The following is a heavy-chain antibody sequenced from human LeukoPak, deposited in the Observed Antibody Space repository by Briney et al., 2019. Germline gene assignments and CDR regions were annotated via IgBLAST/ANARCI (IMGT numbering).Heavy chain of an antibody. Sequence: GGSLRLSCAASGFTFSSYSMNWVRQAPGKGLEWVSYISSSSDTIYYADSVKGRFTISRDNAKNSLYLQLNSLRAEDTAVYYCARARGGYDFDYWGQGTLVTVSS. V-gene: IGHV3-48*04. J-gene: IGHJ4*02. CDR1: GFTFSSYS. CDR2: ISSSSDTI. D-gene: IGHD5-12*01. CDR3: ARARGGYDFDY.